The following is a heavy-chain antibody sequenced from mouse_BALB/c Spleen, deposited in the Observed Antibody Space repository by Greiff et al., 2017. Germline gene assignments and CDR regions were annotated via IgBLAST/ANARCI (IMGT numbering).Heavy chain of an antibody. J-gene: IGHJ4*01. Sequence: VLLVESGAGLVQPGGSLRLSCATSGFTFTDYYMSWVRQPPGKALEWLGVIRNKANGYTTEYSASVKGRFTISRDNSQSILYLQMNTLRAEDSATYDCARDRGYRNDWATMDYWGQGTSVTVSS. CDR1: GFTFTDYY. CDR2: IRNKANGYTT. CDR3: ARDRGYRNDWATMDY. D-gene: IGHD2-14*01. V-gene: IGHV7-3*02.